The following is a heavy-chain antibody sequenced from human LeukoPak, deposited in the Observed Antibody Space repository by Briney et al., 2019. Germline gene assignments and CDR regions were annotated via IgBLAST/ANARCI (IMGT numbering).Heavy chain of an antibody. CDR2: ISRSSSTI. D-gene: IGHD3-10*01. CDR1: GFTFSTYS. J-gene: IGHJ4*02. Sequence: GGSLRLSCAASGFTFSTYSMNWVRQAPGKGLEWVSQISRSSSTIYYADSVKGRFTISRDNAKNSLYLQMNSLRAEDTAVYYCASYYYGSGSYEDYWGQGTLVTVSS. CDR3: ASYYYGSGSYEDY. V-gene: IGHV3-48*04.